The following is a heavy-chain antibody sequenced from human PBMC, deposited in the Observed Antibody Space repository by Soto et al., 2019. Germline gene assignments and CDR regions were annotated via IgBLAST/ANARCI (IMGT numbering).Heavy chain of an antibody. V-gene: IGHV3-23*01. CDR2: GGSGGST. CDR3: VKFRGRAYHYYYMDV. CDR1: GFSFSTYG. Sequence: DVQLLESGGGLAQRGGSLRLSCAASGFSFSTYGMTWVRQAPGKGLEWVSYGGSGGSTYYADSVKGRFTISRDNSKNTLYLQMNSLRAEDTAVYYCVKFRGRAYHYYYMDVWGNGTPVTVSS. D-gene: IGHD3-16*01. J-gene: IGHJ6*03.